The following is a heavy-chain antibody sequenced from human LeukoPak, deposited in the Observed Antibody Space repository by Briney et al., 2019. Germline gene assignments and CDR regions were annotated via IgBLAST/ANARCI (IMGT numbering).Heavy chain of an antibody. CDR3: ARHSPYYYDSSGLDY. CDR2: INHSGST. J-gene: IGHJ4*02. D-gene: IGHD3-22*01. CDR1: GGSFSGYY. V-gene: IGHV4-34*01. Sequence: SETLSLTCAVYGGSFSGYYWSWIRQPPGKGLEWIGEINHSGSTNYNPSLKSRVTMSVDTSKNQFSLKLSSVTAADTAVYYCARHSPYYYDSSGLDYWGQGTLVTVSS.